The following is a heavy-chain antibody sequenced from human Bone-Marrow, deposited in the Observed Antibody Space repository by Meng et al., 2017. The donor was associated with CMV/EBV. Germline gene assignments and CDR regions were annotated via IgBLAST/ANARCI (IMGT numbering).Heavy chain of an antibody. CDR2: IYYSGST. V-gene: IGHV4-61*01. J-gene: IGHJ4*02. CDR1: GGSGSSGSYY. Sequence: TVSGGSGSSGSYYWSWIRQPPGKGLEWIGYIYYSGSTNYNPSLKSRVTISVDTSKNQFSLKLSSVTAADTAVYYCARGRDFDWIFDYWGQGTLVTVSS. CDR3: ARGRDFDWIFDY. D-gene: IGHD3-9*01.